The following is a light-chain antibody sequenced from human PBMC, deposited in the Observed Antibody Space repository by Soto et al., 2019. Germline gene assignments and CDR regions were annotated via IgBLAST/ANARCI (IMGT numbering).Light chain of an antibody. CDR1: QGISSW. CDR2: DAS. J-gene: IGKJ1*01. Sequence: DIQMTQSPSSLSASVGDRVTTTCRASQGISSWLAWYQQKPGKAPKLLIYDASSLESGVPSGFSGSGSGTAFTLPISSLQPDDFATYYCQQYNSYSGTFGQGTKVDI. CDR3: QQYNSYSGT. V-gene: IGKV1-5*01.